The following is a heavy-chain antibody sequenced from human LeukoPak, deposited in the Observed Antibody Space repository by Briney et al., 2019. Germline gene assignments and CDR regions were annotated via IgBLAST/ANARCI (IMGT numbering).Heavy chain of an antibody. CDR1: GYTFTGYY. V-gene: IGHV1-2*02. CDR2: INPNSGGT. J-gene: IGHJ4*02. CDR3: AREDPAETEQQLDY. Sequence: WASVKVSCKASGYTFTGYYMHWVRRAPGQGLEWMGWINPNSGGTNYAQKFQGRVTMTRDTSISTAYMELSRLRSDDTAVYYCAREDPAETEQQLDYWGQGTLVTVSS. D-gene: IGHD6-13*01.